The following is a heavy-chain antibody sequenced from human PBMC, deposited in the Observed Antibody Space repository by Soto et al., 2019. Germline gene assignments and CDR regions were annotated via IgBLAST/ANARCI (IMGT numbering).Heavy chain of an antibody. CDR3: AADDSGYDPFDY. V-gene: IGHV1-69*02. CDR1: GGTFSSYT. D-gene: IGHD5-12*01. Sequence: QVQLVQSGAEVKKPGSSVKVSCKASGGTFSSYTISWVRKAPGQGLEWMERIIPFLGIANYAQKFQGRVTITADKPTSTAYMELSSLRSEDTTVYYCAADDSGYDPFDYWGQGTLVTVSS. CDR2: IIPFLGIA. J-gene: IGHJ4*02.